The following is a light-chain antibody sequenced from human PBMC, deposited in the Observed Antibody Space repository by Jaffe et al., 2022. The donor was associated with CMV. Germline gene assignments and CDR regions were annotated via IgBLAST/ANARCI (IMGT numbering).Light chain of an antibody. J-gene: IGKJ4*01. V-gene: IGKV1-33*01. CDR1: QDIRNY. Sequence: DIQMTQSPSSLSASVGDRVTIACQASQDIRNYLNWYQQKPGKAPKLLIYDASNLETGVPSRFSGSGSGTDFSFTISSLQPEDIATYYCQHYDNVPLTFGGGTTVEIK. CDR3: QHYDNVPLT. CDR2: DAS.